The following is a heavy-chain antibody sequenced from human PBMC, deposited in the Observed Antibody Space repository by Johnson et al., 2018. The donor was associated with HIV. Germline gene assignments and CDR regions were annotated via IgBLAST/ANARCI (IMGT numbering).Heavy chain of an antibody. CDR2: ITGSSGST. CDR3: ARDQGELRRTHAFDI. Sequence: VQLVESGGGLIQPGGSLRLSCAASGFTFSSYAMSWVRQAPGKGLEWVSTITGSSGSTYYADSVKGRFTISRDNSKNTLYLQMNSLRHEDTAVYYCARDQGELRRTHAFDIWGQGTMVTVSS. D-gene: IGHD1-14*01. J-gene: IGHJ3*02. CDR1: GFTFSSYA. V-gene: IGHV3-23*04.